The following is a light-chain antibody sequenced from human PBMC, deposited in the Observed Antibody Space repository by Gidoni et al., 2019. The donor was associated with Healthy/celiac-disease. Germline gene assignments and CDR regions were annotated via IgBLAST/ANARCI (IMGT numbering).Light chain of an antibody. CDR1: QSISSY. Sequence: DIQMTQSPSSLSASVGDRVTITCRASQSISSYLHWYQQKPGKAPKLLIYAASSLQSGVPSRFSGSGSGTDFTLTISSQQPEDFATYYCQQSYSTPPTFGQGTRLEIK. CDR3: QQSYSTPPT. V-gene: IGKV1-39*01. CDR2: AAS. J-gene: IGKJ5*01.